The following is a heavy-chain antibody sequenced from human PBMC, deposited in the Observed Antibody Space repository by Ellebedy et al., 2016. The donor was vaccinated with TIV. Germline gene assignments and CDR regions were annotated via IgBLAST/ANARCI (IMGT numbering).Heavy chain of an antibody. D-gene: IGHD2-2*01. CDR1: GYTFTGYY. CDR3: ARAGYDGLYYYYMDV. CDR2: INPNSGGT. J-gene: IGHJ6*03. V-gene: IGHV1-2*02. Sequence: ASVKVSCXASGYTFTGYYMHWVRQAPGQGLEWMGWINPNSGGTNYAQKLQGRVTMTTDTSTSTAYMELRSLRSDDTAVYYCARAGYDGLYYYYMDVWGKGTTVTVSS.